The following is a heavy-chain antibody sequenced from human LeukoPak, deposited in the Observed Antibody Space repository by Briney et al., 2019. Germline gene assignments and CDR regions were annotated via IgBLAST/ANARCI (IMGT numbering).Heavy chain of an antibody. V-gene: IGHV3-74*01. D-gene: IGHD6-13*01. Sequence: GGSLRLSCAASGFTFSSFWMHWVRQAPGKGLVWLARINSDGRNTNYADSVKGRFTISGDNVKNTLYLQMNSLRAEDTAVYYCAHISSSYYYFDSWGQGTLVTVAS. J-gene: IGHJ4*02. CDR1: GFTFSSFW. CDR3: AHISSSYYYFDS. CDR2: INSDGRNT.